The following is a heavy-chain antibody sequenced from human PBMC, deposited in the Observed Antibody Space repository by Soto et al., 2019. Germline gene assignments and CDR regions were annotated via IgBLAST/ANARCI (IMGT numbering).Heavy chain of an antibody. Sequence: GGSLRLSCAASGFTFSSYDMHWVRQATGKGLEWVSAIGPAGDTYFLGSVKGQFPISRENAKSSLYLQMNSLRAEDTAVYYCARETTGTAQGFDIWGQGTMVTVSS. D-gene: IGHD1-1*01. V-gene: IGHV3-13*01. CDR1: GFTFSSYD. J-gene: IGHJ3*02. CDR2: IGPAGDT. CDR3: ARETTGTAQGFDI.